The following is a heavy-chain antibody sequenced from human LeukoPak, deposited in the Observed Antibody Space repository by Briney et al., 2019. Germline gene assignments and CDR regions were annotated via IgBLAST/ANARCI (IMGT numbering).Heavy chain of an antibody. CDR3: ARGQVAAAGGVDP. CDR1: GFTFSDYY. V-gene: IGHV4-30-4*08. Sequence: LRLSCAASGFTFSDYYMSWIRQPPGKGLEWIGYIYYSGSTYYNPSLKSRVTISVDTSKNQFSLKLSSVTAADTAVYYCARGQVAAAGGVDPWGQGTLVTVSS. D-gene: IGHD6-13*01. J-gene: IGHJ5*02. CDR2: IYYSGST.